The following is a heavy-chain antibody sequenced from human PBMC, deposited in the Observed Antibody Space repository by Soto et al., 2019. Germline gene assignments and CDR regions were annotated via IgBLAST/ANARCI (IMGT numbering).Heavy chain of an antibody. CDR1: GFTFSSYA. CDR2: ISHSGGST. Sequence: EVQLLESGGGLVQPGGTLRLSCAVSGFTFSSYAMSWVRQAPGKGLEWVSAISHSGGSTYYADSVKGRFTISRDTSKNTLYLQMNSLRAEDTAVYYCAKGELAQRTLGAFGIWGQGTMVTVSS. V-gene: IGHV3-23*01. CDR3: AKGELAQRTLGAFGI. J-gene: IGHJ3*02. D-gene: IGHD1-1*01.